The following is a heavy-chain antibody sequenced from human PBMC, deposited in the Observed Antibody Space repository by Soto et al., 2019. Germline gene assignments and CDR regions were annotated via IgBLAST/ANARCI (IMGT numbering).Heavy chain of an antibody. D-gene: IGHD3-3*01. CDR3: ARTTNYDFWSGHVEY. V-gene: IGHV3-48*03. J-gene: IGHJ4*02. Sequence: GGSLILSCAASGFTFSSYEMNWVRQAPGKGLEWVSYISSSGSTIYYADSVKGRFTISRDNAKNSLYLQMNSLRAEDTAVYYCARTTNYDFWSGHVEYWGQGILVTVSS. CDR2: ISSSGSTI. CDR1: GFTFSSYE.